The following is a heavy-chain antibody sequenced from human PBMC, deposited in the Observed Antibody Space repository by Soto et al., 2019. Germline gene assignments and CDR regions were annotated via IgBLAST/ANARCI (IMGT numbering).Heavy chain of an antibody. V-gene: IGHV3-23*01. CDR1: GFTFTSYA. D-gene: IGHD4-17*01. Sequence: EVQLLESGGGLVQPGGSLRLSCAASGFTFTSYAMNWVRQAPGKGLEWVSGISGSGGGTYYADSVKGRFTISRDNSKNTRYLQMNSLRAEDTAVYYCAQAGGDYPYSYFDLWGRGTLVTVSS. J-gene: IGHJ2*01. CDR3: AQAGGDYPYSYFDL. CDR2: ISGSGGGT.